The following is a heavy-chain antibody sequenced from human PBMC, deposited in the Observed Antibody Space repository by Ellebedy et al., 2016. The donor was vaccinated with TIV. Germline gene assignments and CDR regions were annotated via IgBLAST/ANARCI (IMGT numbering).Heavy chain of an antibody. CDR1: GYTFTSYA. D-gene: IGHD3-9*01. CDR3: ARNHYDCLTAYAHPPNY. Sequence: AASVKVSCKASGYTFTSYAMNWVRQAPGQGLEWLGWLNTNTGNPTYAQAFTGRFVFSLDTSVSTAYLQISSLKAEDTAVYYCARNHYDCLTAYAHPPNYWGQGTLVTVSS. V-gene: IGHV7-4-1*02. J-gene: IGHJ4*02. CDR2: LNTNTGNP.